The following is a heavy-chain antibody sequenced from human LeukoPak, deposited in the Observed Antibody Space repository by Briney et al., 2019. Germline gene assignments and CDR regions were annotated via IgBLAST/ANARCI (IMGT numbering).Heavy chain of an antibody. J-gene: IGHJ6*03. Sequence: ASVKVSCKASGYTFTCYDINWVRQAPGQGLEWMGWISAYNGNTNYAQKLQGRVTMTTDTSTSTAYMELRSLRSDDTAVYYCARERVVDSNYVASRYMDVWGKGTTVTVSS. V-gene: IGHV1-18*01. CDR3: ARERVVDSNYVASRYMDV. D-gene: IGHD4-11*01. CDR2: ISAYNGNT. CDR1: GYTFTCYD.